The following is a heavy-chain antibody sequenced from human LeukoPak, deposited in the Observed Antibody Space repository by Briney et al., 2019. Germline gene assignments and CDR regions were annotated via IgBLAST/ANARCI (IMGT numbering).Heavy chain of an antibody. V-gene: IGHV4-39*01. CDR2: IYYSGST. Sequence: SETLSLTCTVSGGPISSSSYYWGWIRQPPGKGLEWIGSIYYSGSTYYNPSLKSRVTISVDTSKNQFSLKLSSVTAADTAVYYCARHPAYYYDSSGYYFDYWGQGTLVTVSS. J-gene: IGHJ4*02. CDR1: GGPISSSSYY. CDR3: ARHPAYYYDSSGYYFDY. D-gene: IGHD3-22*01.